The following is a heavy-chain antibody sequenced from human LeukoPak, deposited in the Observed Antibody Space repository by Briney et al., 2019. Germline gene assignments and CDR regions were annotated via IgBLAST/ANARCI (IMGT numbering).Heavy chain of an antibody. D-gene: IGHD3-10*01. V-gene: IGHV4-61*03. CDR3: ARGAVYYGAGSYFDY. CDR1: GGSVSSGNYY. CDR2: IYYDDCT. J-gene: IGHJ4*02. Sequence: SETLSLTCTVSGGSVSSGNYYWTWIRQPPGKGLEWIWHIYYDDCTTYNPSLKSLVNISADMSKNHFSLKLSSVTAADTAVYWCARGAVYYGAGSYFDYWGQGTLVTVSS.